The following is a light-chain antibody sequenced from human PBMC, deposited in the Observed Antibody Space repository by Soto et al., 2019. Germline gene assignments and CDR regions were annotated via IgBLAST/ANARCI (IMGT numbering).Light chain of an antibody. CDR3: QHYNSSSEA. Sequence: DSPLSQSPSTLSASVGDRFPITCGASQSISSWLAWYQQKPGKAPKLLIYDASSLETGVPSRFRGSGSGTEFTLTITSLQPDDFATYYCQHYNSSSEAFGQGTKVDIK. V-gene: IGKV1-5*01. CDR1: QSISSW. J-gene: IGKJ1*01. CDR2: DAS.